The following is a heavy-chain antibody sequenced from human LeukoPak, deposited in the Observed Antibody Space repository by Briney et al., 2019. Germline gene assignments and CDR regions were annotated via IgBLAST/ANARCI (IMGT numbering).Heavy chain of an antibody. CDR2: IKQDGSEK. J-gene: IGHJ4*02. Sequence: GGSLRLSCAASGFTFSSYWMSWVRQAPGKGLEWVANIKQDGSEKYYVDSVKGRFTISRDNAKNSLYLQMNSLRAEDTAVYYCARAGKSGSYGYYYFDYWGQGTLVTVSS. D-gene: IGHD5-18*01. V-gene: IGHV3-7*01. CDR3: ARAGKSGSYGYYYFDY. CDR1: GFTFSSYW.